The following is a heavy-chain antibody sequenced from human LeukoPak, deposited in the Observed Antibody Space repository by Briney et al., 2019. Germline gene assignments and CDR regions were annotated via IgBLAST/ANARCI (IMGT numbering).Heavy chain of an antibody. CDR1: EFTVSSNY. CDR2: IYSGGST. D-gene: IGHD4-17*01. J-gene: IGHJ6*02. CDR3: ARGGAAAGYYYYGMDV. Sequence: GGSLRLSCAASEFTVSSNYMNWVRQAPGRGLEWVSVIYSGGSTYYADSVKGRFTISRDNSKNTLYLQMNSLRAEDTAVYYCARGGAAAGYYYYGMDVWGQGTTVTVSS. V-gene: IGHV3-53*01.